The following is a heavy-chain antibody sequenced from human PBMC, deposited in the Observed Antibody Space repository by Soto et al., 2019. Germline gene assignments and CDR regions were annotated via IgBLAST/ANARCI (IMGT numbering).Heavy chain of an antibody. CDR2: ISPYTGNT. V-gene: IGHV1-18*01. J-gene: IGHJ6*02. CDR3: VMVDNYVTPTPQDV. CDR1: GYTLTELS. Sequence: ASVKVSCKVSGYTLTELSMHWVRQAPGQGLEWMGWISPYTGNTHSATKVQGRLTMTTDTSTSTAYMDLGSLTSDDTAVYYCVMVDNYVTPTPQDVWGQGTTVTVSS. D-gene: IGHD3-16*01.